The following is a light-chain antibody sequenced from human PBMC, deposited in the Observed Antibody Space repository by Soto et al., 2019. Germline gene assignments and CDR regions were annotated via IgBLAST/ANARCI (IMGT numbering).Light chain of an antibody. CDR2: EGS. CDR1: QSISSW. Sequence: DIQMTQSPSTLSASVGDRVTITCRANQSISSWLAWYQQKPGKAPKLLISEGSSLQSGVPSRFSGSGSGAECTRTSSSLQPDDLATDDCQQYNSSPLTFGGGTKVEIK. V-gene: IGKV1-5*01. J-gene: IGKJ4*01. CDR3: QQYNSSPLT.